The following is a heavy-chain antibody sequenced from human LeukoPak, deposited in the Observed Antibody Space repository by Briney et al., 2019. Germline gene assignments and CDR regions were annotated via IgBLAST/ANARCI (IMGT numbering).Heavy chain of an antibody. Sequence: SVKVSCKASGGTFSSYAISWVRQAPGQGLEWMGGIIPIFGTANYAQKFQGRVTITADESTSTAYMELSSLRSEDTAVYYCARCPYQLLSRPRITGDWFDPWGQGTLVTVSS. CDR3: ARCPYQLLSRPRITGDWFDP. CDR2: IIPIFGTA. D-gene: IGHD2-2*01. CDR1: GGTFSSYA. V-gene: IGHV1-69*13. J-gene: IGHJ5*02.